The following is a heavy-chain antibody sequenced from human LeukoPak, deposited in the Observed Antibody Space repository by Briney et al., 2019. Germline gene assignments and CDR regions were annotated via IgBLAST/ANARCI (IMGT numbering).Heavy chain of an antibody. J-gene: IGHJ4*02. V-gene: IGHV3-48*01. CDR2: IDSDTPTI. D-gene: IGHD1-1*01. CDR3: AKDSNEYYFDY. CDR1: GFTFSTYS. Sequence: GGSLRLSCAASGFTFSTYSMNWVRQAPGKGLEWLSYIDSDTPTIYYADSVKGRFTISRDNAKNSLYLQMNSLRAEDTAVYYCAKDSNEYYFDYWGQGTLVTVSS.